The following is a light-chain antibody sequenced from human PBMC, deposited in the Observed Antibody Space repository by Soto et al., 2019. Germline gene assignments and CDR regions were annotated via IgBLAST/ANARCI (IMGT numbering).Light chain of an antibody. J-gene: IGLJ1*01. CDR1: SSDIGGYNF. CDR2: EVT. V-gene: IGLV2-8*01. CDR3: RSYAGSNIWYV. Sequence: QSVLTQPPSASGSPGQSVTISCTGTSSDIGGYNFVSWYQHHPGKAPKLMIFEVTKRPSGVPDRFSGSKSGNTASLTVSGLQAEDEADYYCRSYAGSNIWYVFGPGPKVPV.